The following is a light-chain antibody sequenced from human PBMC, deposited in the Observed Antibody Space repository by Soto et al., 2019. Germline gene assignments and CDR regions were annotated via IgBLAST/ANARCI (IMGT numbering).Light chain of an antibody. CDR3: QQYNDWPLT. Sequence: EIVMTQSPATLSVSPGERATLSCRASHTINTNLAWYQQKPGQAPRLLIYGSSTRATGIPVRFSGSGSGTDFTVTISRLQSEDSAVYYCQQYNDWPLTFGGGTKVEIK. CDR1: HTINTN. V-gene: IGKV3-15*01. CDR2: GSS. J-gene: IGKJ4*01.